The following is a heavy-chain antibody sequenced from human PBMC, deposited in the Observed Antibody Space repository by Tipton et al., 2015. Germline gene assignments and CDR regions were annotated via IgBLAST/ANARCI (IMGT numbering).Heavy chain of an antibody. CDR3: ARGGVGYYYDSVGYLS. V-gene: IGHV4-61*01. CDR1: GGSVTSNNYF. D-gene: IGHD3-22*01. J-gene: IGHJ5*02. CDR2: IFHSGST. Sequence: GLVKPSETLSLTCSVSGGSVTSNNYFWSWIRQPPGKGLEWIGYIFHSGSTSYNPSLRSRVFISIDTSKNQFSLKLNSVTAADTAVYYCARGGVGYYYDSVGYLSWGQGTLVTVSS.